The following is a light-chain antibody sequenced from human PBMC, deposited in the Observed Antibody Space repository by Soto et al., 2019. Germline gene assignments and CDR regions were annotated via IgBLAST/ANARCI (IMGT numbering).Light chain of an antibody. CDR3: CSYVGGYSYV. Sequence: QSVLTQPPSVSGSPGQSVTISCTGTSSDVGGYNYVSWYQQHTGKAPRLMIYDVTKRPSGVPDRFSGSKSGNTASLTISGLQAEDEADYYCCSYVGGYSYVFGIGTKVTVL. J-gene: IGLJ1*01. CDR2: DVT. CDR1: SSDVGGYNY. V-gene: IGLV2-11*01.